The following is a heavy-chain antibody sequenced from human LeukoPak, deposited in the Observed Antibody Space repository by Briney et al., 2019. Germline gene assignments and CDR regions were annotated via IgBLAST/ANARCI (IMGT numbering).Heavy chain of an antibody. CDR3: ARDWHIAAAVYYYYMGV. CDR1: GYTYTSYI. V-gene: IGHV1-18*01. Sequence: GASVKVSCKASGYTYTSYIISWVRQAPGQGLEWMGWINAYNGNTDYAQRVQGRVTMTTDTSTSTAYMEVRSLRSDDTAVYYCARDWHIAAAVYYYYMGVWGKGTPVTVSS. D-gene: IGHD6-13*01. CDR2: INAYNGNT. J-gene: IGHJ6*03.